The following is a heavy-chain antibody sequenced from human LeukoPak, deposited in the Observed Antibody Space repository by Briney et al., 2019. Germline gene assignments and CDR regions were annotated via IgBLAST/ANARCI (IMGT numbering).Heavy chain of an antibody. CDR3: ARRGYYGPFDP. Sequence: PSQTLSLTCTVSGGSISSGSYYWSWIRQPAGKGLEWIGRIYTSGSTNYNPSLKSRVTISVDTSKNQFSLKLSSVTAADTAVYYCARRGYYGPFDPWGQGTLVTVSS. D-gene: IGHD3-10*01. J-gene: IGHJ5*02. V-gene: IGHV4-61*02. CDR1: GGSISSGSYY. CDR2: IYTSGST.